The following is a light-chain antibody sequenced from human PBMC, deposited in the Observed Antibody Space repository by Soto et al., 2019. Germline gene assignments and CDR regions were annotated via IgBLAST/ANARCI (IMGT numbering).Light chain of an antibody. V-gene: IGKV3-11*01. J-gene: IGKJ3*01. CDR1: QSVSRD. Sequence: DIVLTQSPATLSLSPGERDTLSCRASQSVSRDFAWYQQKPGQAPRLLIYDASNRATGIPARFSGSGSGTDFTLSINSLQPEDFAVYYCQHRHNFGPGTKVDFK. CDR3: QHRHN. CDR2: DAS.